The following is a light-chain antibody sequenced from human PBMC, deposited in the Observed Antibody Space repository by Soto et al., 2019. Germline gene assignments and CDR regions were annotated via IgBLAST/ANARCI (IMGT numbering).Light chain of an antibody. CDR3: SSYTSGSTLL. Sequence: QSALTQPASVSGSPGQSITISCTGSSTDVGGYTYVSWYQQFPGKPPKLMIYEVSNRPSGVSNRFSGSKSGNTASLTISGLQAEDEADYYCSSYTSGSTLLFGGGTKLTVL. J-gene: IGLJ3*02. CDR1: STDVGGYTY. V-gene: IGLV2-14*03. CDR2: EVS.